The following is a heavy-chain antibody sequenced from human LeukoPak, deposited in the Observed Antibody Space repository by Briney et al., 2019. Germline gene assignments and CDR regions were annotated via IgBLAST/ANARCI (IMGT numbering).Heavy chain of an antibody. CDR3: ARLGRDAFDI. V-gene: IGHV4-39*01. J-gene: IGHJ3*02. CDR2: LSYSGSP. CDR1: GDSISSPPYY. Sequence: SEAPSLTCTVSGDSISSPPYYWGWVRQPPEKGLEWIASLSYSGSPYFTPSLNNRVPISVDTSKNQFSLKLRSVTAADSSVYYCARLGRDAFDIWGQGTMVVVSS.